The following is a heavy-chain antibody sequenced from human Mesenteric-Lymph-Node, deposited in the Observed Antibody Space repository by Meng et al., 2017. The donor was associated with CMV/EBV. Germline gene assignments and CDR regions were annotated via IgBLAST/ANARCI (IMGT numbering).Heavy chain of an antibody. CDR1: GFTFSNYA. V-gene: IGHV3-33*01. Sequence: GESLKISCAASGFTFSNYAIHWVRQAPGKGLEWVAVIWSTGNTKYYADSVKGRFTVSRDNSKDTLYLQMNSPRAEDTALYYCARDNRADAFDIWGQGTMVTVSS. CDR3: ARDNRADAFDI. CDR2: IWSTGNTK. J-gene: IGHJ3*02.